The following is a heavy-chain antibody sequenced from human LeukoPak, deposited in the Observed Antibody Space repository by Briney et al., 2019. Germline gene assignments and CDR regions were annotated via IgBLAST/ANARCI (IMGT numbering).Heavy chain of an antibody. V-gene: IGHV3-30-3*01. Sequence: PGRSLRLSCAASGFTFSSYALHWVRQAPGKGLEWGAVISYDGVNKYYADSVRGRFTISRDNSKNTLYLQMNSLRAEDTAVYYCAKGFYDNSASGVFDIWGQGTMVTVSS. CDR2: ISYDGVNK. CDR3: AKGFYDNSASGVFDI. J-gene: IGHJ3*02. D-gene: IGHD3-22*01. CDR1: GFTFSSYA.